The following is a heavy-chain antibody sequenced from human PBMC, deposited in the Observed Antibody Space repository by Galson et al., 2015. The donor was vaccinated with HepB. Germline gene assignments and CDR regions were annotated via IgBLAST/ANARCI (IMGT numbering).Heavy chain of an antibody. Sequence: SLRLSCAASGFTFSSYGMHWVRQAPGKGLEWVAFIRYDGSNKYYADSVKGRFTISRDNSKNTLYLQMNSLRAEDTAVYYCAKDLSSWKGGYYFDYWGQGTLVTVSS. CDR1: GFTFSSYG. CDR2: IRYDGSNK. D-gene: IGHD6-13*01. CDR3: AKDLSSWKGGYYFDY. J-gene: IGHJ4*02. V-gene: IGHV3-30*02.